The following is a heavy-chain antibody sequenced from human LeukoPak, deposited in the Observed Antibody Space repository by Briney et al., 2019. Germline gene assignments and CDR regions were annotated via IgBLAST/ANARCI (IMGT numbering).Heavy chain of an antibody. Sequence: SETLSLTCTVSGGSISSYYWSWIRQPPGKGLEWIGYIYYSGSTNYNPSLKSRVTISVDTSKKQFSLKLSSVTAADTAVYYCARAGGGVVDASSPYYYYYMDVWGKGTTVTVSS. D-gene: IGHD2-15*01. CDR3: ARAGGGVVDASSPYYYYYMDV. CDR1: GGSISSYY. J-gene: IGHJ6*03. V-gene: IGHV4-59*12. CDR2: IYYSGST.